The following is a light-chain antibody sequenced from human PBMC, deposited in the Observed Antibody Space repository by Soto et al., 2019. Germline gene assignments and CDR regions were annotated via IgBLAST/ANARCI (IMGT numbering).Light chain of an antibody. V-gene: IGLV2-14*03. CDR2: DVS. CDR3: SSYSSSSTHVV. J-gene: IGLJ3*02. CDR1: SSDVGSYNY. Sequence: QSALTQPASVSGSPGQSITISCTGTSSDVGSYNYVSWYQQHPGKAPKLMIYDVSNRPSGVSNRFSGSKSGNTATLTISGLQAEDEADYYWSSYSSSSTHVVFGGGTKLTVL.